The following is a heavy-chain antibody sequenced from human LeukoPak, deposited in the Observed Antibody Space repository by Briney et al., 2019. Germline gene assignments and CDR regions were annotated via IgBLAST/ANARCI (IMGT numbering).Heavy chain of an antibody. Sequence: SVKVSCKASGGTFSSYAISWVRQAPGQGLEWMGGIIPIFGTANYAQKFQGRVTMTEDTSTDTAYMEPSSLRSEDTAVYYCVTFGIVGPYYFDYWGQGTLVTVSS. CDR3: VTFGIVGPYYFDY. D-gene: IGHD1-26*01. V-gene: IGHV1-69*06. J-gene: IGHJ4*02. CDR2: IIPIFGTA. CDR1: GGTFSSYA.